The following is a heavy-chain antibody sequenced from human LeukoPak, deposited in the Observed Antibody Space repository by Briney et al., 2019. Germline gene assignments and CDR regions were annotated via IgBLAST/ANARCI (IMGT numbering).Heavy chain of an antibody. V-gene: IGHV4-31*03. CDR1: GGSISSGGYY. CDR3: ARDRGYSYGYGY. J-gene: IGHJ4*02. CDR2: IYYSGST. D-gene: IGHD5-18*01. Sequence: SQTLSPTCTVSGGSISSGGYYWSWIRQHPGKGLEWIGYIYYSGSTYYNPSLKSRVTLSVDTSKNQFSLKLSSVTAADTAVYYCARDRGYSYGYGYWGQGTLVTVSS.